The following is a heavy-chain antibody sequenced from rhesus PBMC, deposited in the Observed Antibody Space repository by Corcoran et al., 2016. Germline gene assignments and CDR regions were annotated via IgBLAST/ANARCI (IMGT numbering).Heavy chain of an antibody. CDR2: IYGSSTTT. D-gene: IGHD2-15*01. J-gene: IGHJ4*01. CDR3: ARSNIVVVLNFDY. CDR1: GGSIRDSYR. Sequence: QVQLQESGPGVVKPSETLSLTCAVSGGSIRDSYRWSWVRQPPGKGLEWIGYIYGSSTTTNYKASLKSRVTISKDTSKNQFSLKLSSGTAADTDVYYCARSNIVVVLNFDYWRQGVLVTVSS. V-gene: IGHV4S10*01.